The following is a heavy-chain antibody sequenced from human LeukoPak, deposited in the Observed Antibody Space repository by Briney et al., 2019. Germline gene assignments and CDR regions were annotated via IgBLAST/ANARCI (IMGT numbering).Heavy chain of an antibody. Sequence: GGSLRLSCAASGFIVSDTYMSWVRQAPGKGLEWVSVIYSGGSTYYADSVKGRFTISRDNSKNTLYLQMNSLRAEDTAVYYCARDSVVRGVIGYWGQGTLVTVSS. CDR1: GFIVSDTY. CDR2: IYSGGST. V-gene: IGHV3-53*01. D-gene: IGHD3-10*01. J-gene: IGHJ4*02. CDR3: ARDSVVRGVIGY.